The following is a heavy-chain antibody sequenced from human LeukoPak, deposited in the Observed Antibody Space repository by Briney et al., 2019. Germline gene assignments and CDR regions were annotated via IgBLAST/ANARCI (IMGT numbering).Heavy chain of an antibody. CDR3: ARARGYGDYVDY. J-gene: IGHJ4*02. D-gene: IGHD4-17*01. CDR1: GFTVSSNY. CDR2: IYSGGST. Sequence: PGGSLRLSCAASGFTVSSNYMSWVRQAPGKGLEWVSVIYSGGSTYDADSVKGRFTISSDNSKNTLYLQMNSLRAEDTAVYYCARARGYGDYVDYWGQGTLVTVSS. V-gene: IGHV3-53*01.